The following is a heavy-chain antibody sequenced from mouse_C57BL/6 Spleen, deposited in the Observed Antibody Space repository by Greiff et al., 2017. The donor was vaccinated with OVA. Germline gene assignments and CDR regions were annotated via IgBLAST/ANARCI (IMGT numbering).Heavy chain of an antibody. V-gene: IGHV1-80*01. Sequence: QVQLQQSGAELVKPGASVKISCKASGYAFSSYWMNWVKQRPGKGLEWIGQIYPGDGDTNYNGKFKGKATLTADKSSSTAYMQLSSLTSEDSAVYFCARYEGYDYDCYCDVWGTGTTVTVSS. CDR3: ARYEGYDYDCYCDV. D-gene: IGHD2-4*01. CDR2: IYPGDGDT. CDR1: GYAFSSYW. J-gene: IGHJ1*03.